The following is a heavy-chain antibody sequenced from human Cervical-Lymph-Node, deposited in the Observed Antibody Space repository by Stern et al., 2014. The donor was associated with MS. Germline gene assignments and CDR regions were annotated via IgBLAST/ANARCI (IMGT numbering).Heavy chain of an antibody. Sequence: QVQLVESGAEVKKPGSSVKVSCKASGGTFNVYAFSWLRQAPGQGLEWMGGIIPIIGTANYARKSQGKLTISAEACTRTSYMHLRSLTSNDTAVYYCARDGRHTDNLGFDVWGQGTTVTVSS. CDR3: ARDGRHTDNLGFDV. J-gene: IGHJ6*02. CDR1: GGTFNVYA. D-gene: IGHD3-9*01. CDR2: IIPIIGTA. V-gene: IGHV1-69*01.